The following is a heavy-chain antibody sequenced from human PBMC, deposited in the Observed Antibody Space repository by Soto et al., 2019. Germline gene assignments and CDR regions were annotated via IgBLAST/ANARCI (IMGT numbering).Heavy chain of an antibody. CDR1: GGSISSGGYY. J-gene: IGHJ4*02. Sequence: QVQLQESGPGLVKPSQTLSLTCTVSGGSISSGGYYWSWIRQHPGKGLEWIGYIYYSGSTYYNPSLKSRGTISVDTSKNQCSLKLSSVTAADTAVYYCARASWNYVPVLYYWGQGTLVTVSS. V-gene: IGHV4-31*03. D-gene: IGHD1-7*01. CDR2: IYYSGST. CDR3: ARASWNYVPVLYY.